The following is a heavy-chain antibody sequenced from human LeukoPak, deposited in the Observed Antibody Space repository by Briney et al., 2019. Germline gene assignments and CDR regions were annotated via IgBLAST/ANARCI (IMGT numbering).Heavy chain of an antibody. CDR3: ATLGLLRGAGFNLATHFDY. V-gene: IGHV4-39*01. Sequence: PSETLSLTCTVSGVSISNNYFYWAWIRQPPGKGLELIGCVHYTGSTFYNSSLKSRVTISADTSQNQFSLSLTSVTAADTAVYYCATLGLLRGAGFNLATHFDYWGQGTLVAVSS. J-gene: IGHJ4*02. CDR1: GVSISNNYFY. D-gene: IGHD1-26*01. CDR2: VHYTGST.